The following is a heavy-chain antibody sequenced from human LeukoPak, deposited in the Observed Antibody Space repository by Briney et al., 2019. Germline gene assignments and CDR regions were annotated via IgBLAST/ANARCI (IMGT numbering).Heavy chain of an antibody. CDR3: ARSSEYGDPFNY. Sequence: SETLSLTCTVSGASISRSDYFWGWIRQPPGKGLEWIGSIYYSGSTYYSPSLKGRVTISVDTSKNQFSLKLTSVTAADTAVYYCARSSEYGDPFNYWGQGTLVTVYS. CDR1: GASISRSDYF. V-gene: IGHV4-39*01. D-gene: IGHD4-17*01. CDR2: IYYSGST. J-gene: IGHJ4*02.